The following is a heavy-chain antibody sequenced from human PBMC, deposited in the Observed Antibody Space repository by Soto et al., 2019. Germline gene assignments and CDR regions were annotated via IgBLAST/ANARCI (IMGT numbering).Heavy chain of an antibody. CDR1: GFTFSSYA. V-gene: IGHV3-23*01. CDR3: AKGYYDSSGYYDTGEYDYFDY. J-gene: IGHJ4*02. Sequence: EVQLLESGGGLVQPGGSLRLSCAASGFTFSSYAMSWVRQAPGKGLEWVSAISGSGGSTYYADSVKGRFTISRDNSKNTLYMQMNSLRAEDTAVYDCAKGYYDSSGYYDTGEYDYFDYWGQGTLVTVSS. D-gene: IGHD3-22*01. CDR2: ISGSGGST.